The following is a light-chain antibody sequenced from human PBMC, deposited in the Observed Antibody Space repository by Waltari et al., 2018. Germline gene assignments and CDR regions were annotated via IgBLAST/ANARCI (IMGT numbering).Light chain of an antibody. CDR2: EVS. Sequence: QSALTQPASVSGPPGQSLTISCSGTDRDVGAYDFVCWYQQHPGNAPRLIIYEVSNRPAGISNRFSASKSGNTASLTISGLQAEDEADYYCSSYTTSSAPGVFGTGTRVTVL. CDR1: DRDVGAYDF. CDR3: SSYTTSSAPGV. V-gene: IGLV2-14*01. J-gene: IGLJ1*01.